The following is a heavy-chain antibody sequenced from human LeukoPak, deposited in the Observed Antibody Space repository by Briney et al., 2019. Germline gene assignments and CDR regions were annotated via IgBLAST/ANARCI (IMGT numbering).Heavy chain of an antibody. CDR2: IWYDATNQ. D-gene: IGHD2-15*01. CDR1: GFAFSSYG. V-gene: IGHV3-33*01. CDR3: ARDRGDCSGDSCYSDYFDY. Sequence: PGGSLRLSCAASGFAFSSYGMHWVRQAPGKGLEWVAIIWYDATNQYYADSVKGRFTISRDNSKNTLYLQLSSLRAEDTAVYYCARDRGDCSGDSCYSDYFDYWGQGTLATVSS. J-gene: IGHJ4*02.